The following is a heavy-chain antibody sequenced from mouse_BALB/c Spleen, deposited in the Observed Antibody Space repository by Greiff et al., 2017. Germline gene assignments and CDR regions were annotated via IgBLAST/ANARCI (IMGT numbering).Heavy chain of an antibody. CDR2: INPGSGGT. Sequence: VKLVESAAELVRPGTSVKVSCKASGYAFTNYLIEWVKQRPGQGLEWIGVINPGSGGTNYNEKFKGKATLTADKSSSTAYMQLSSLTSDDSAVYFCARGSYYGSNYYAMDYWGQGTSVTVSS. V-gene: IGHV1-54*01. J-gene: IGHJ4*01. CDR3: ARGSYYGSNYYAMDY. CDR1: GYAFTNYL. D-gene: IGHD1-1*01.